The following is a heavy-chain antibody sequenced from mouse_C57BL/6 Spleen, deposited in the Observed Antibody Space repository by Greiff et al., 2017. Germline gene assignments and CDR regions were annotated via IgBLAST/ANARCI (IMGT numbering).Heavy chain of an antibody. D-gene: IGHD1-1*01. J-gene: IGHJ1*03. CDR3: SSRSYGSRTGYFDV. CDR2: IDPSDSYT. V-gene: IGHV1-59*01. CDR1: GYNITSYW. Sequence: QVQLQQPGAELVRPGTSVKLSCKASGYNITSYWMHWVKQRPGQGLEWIGVIDPSDSYTKYNQKFKGKATLTGDTSSSTAYMQLSSLKSEDTAVYYGSSRSYGSRTGYFDVWGTGTTVTVSS.